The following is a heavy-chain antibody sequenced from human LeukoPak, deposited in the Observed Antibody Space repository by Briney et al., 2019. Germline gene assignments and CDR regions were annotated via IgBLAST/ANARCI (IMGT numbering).Heavy chain of an antibody. CDR3: ARDSLKNGYNYDYFDY. CDR1: GXTFITYA. D-gene: IGHD5-24*01. Sequence: GGSLRLSCAASGXTFITYAMHWVRQAPGKGLEWVAVISYDGSNEYYVDSVKGRFTISRDNSKNILYLQMNSLTAEDTAVYYCARDSLKNGYNYDYFDYWGQGTLVTVSS. V-gene: IGHV3-30-3*01. J-gene: IGHJ4*02. CDR2: ISYDGSNE.